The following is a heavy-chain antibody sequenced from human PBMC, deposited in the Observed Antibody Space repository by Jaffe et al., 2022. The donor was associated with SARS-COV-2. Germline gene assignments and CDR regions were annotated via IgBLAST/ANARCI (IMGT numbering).Heavy chain of an antibody. CDR1: GFTFSSYA. CDR3: ASAQKFLWFGEFHAFDI. Sequence: EVQLLESGGGLVQPGGSLRLSCAASGFTFSSYAMSWVRQAPGKGLEWVSAISGSGGSTYYADSVKGRFTISRDNSKNTLYLQMNSLRAEDTAVYYCASAQKFLWFGEFHAFDIWGQGTMVTVSS. D-gene: IGHD3-10*01. J-gene: IGHJ3*02. CDR2: ISGSGGST. V-gene: IGHV3-23*01.